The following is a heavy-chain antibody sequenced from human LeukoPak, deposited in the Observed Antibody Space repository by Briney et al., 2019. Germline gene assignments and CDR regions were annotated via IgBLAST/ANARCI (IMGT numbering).Heavy chain of an antibody. CDR1: GYTFTSYG. V-gene: IGHV1-18*01. D-gene: IGHD3-10*01. CDR3: AREKPRLWFGEPSRDAFDI. Sequence: GASVKVSCKASGYTFTSYGISWVRQAPGQGLERMGWISAYNGNTNYAQKLQGRVTMTTDTSTSTAYMELRSLRSDDTAVYYCAREKPRLWFGEPSRDAFDIWGQVTMVTVSS. J-gene: IGHJ3*02. CDR2: ISAYNGNT.